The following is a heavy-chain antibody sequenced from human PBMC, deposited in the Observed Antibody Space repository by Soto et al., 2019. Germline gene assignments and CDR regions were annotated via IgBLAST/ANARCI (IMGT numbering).Heavy chain of an antibody. CDR2: IIPIFGTA. D-gene: IGHD6-13*01. J-gene: IGHJ6*02. CDR3: AREIAAAGYYYYGMDV. CDR1: GGPFSSYT. Sequence: SVKVACKASGGPFSSYTISWVRQAPGQGLEWMGGIIPIFGTANYAQKFPGRVTITADESTSTAYMELSSLRSEDTDVYYCAREIAAAGYYYYGMDVWGQGTTVTVSS. V-gene: IGHV1-69*13.